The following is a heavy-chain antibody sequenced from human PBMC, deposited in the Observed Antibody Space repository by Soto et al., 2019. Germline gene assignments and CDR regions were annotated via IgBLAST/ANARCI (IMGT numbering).Heavy chain of an antibody. Sequence: ETLSLTCAVYGGSFSGYYWSWIRQPPGKGLEWIGEINHSGSTNYNPSLKSRVTISVDTSKNQFSLKLSSVTAADTAVYYCARGGGRSSFWWFDPWGQGTLVTVSS. CDR1: GGSFSGYY. J-gene: IGHJ5*02. D-gene: IGHD6-6*01. CDR3: ARGGGRSSFWWFDP. CDR2: INHSGST. V-gene: IGHV4-34*01.